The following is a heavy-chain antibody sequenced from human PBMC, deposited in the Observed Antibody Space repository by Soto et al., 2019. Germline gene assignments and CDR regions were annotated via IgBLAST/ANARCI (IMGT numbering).Heavy chain of an antibody. Sequence: SETLSLTCTVSGGSISSGDYFWSWIRQSPGKGLEWIGYISSIGSTYYNPSLKSRVSVSRDTSKNQFSLKLSSVTTTDTAVYYCARGLVIRPYYYHGMDVWGQGTTVTVS. J-gene: IGHJ6*02. V-gene: IGHV4-30-4*01. CDR1: GGSISSGDYF. CDR3: ARGLVIRPYYYHGMDV. D-gene: IGHD3-9*01. CDR2: ISSIGST.